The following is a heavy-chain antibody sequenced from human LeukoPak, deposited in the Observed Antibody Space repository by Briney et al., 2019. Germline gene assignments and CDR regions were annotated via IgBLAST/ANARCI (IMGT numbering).Heavy chain of an antibody. V-gene: IGHV3-7*01. CDR1: GFTFSSYW. Sequence: PGGSLRLSCAASGFTFSSYWMSWVRQAPGKGLEWVANIKQDGSEKYYVDSVKGRFTISRDNAKNTVYLEMDSLRAEDTAVYYCARPPHAYGFDMWGQGTMVTVSS. J-gene: IGHJ3*02. CDR3: ARPPHAYGFDM. CDR2: IKQDGSEK.